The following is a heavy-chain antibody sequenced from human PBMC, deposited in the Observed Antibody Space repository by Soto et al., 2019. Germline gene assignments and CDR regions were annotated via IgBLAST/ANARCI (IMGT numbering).Heavy chain of an antibody. D-gene: IGHD3-10*01. CDR1: GFTCSSYW. J-gene: IGHJ3*02. V-gene: IGHV3-66*01. CDR3: AREGGSWFGELIGAFDI. Sequence: PGGSLRLSCAASGFTCSSYWMGWVRQAPGKGLEWVSVIYSGGSTYYADSVKGRFTISRDNSKNTLYLQMNSLRAEDTAVYYCAREGGSWFGELIGAFDIWGQGTMVTVSS. CDR2: IYSGGST.